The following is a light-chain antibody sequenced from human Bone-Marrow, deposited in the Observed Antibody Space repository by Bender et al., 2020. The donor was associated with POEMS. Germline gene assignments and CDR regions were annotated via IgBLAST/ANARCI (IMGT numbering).Light chain of an antibody. Sequence: QSALTQAASVSGSPGQSITISCTGANSDVGTYNLVSWFQQHPGKAPKLMIYEVSKRPSGVSNRFSGSNSGNTASLTISWLQAEDEADYYCCSYVRGSPLFGGGTKLTV. CDR1: NSDVGTYNL. CDR2: EVS. CDR3: CSYVRGSPL. V-gene: IGLV2-23*02. J-gene: IGLJ2*01.